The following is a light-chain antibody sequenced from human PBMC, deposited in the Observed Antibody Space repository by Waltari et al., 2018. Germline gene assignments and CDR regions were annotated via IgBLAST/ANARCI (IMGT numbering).Light chain of an antibody. Sequence: QSALTQPASVSASPGQSITIPCTGSSSDIAFAAYVSRYQHLPGKAPKLMIYGVTNRPSGISNRFSGSKSDNTASLTISGLQADDEADYYCSSFTGTIWVFGGGTKLTVL. CDR3: SSFTGTIWV. CDR1: SSDIAFAAY. CDR2: GVT. J-gene: IGLJ3*02. V-gene: IGLV2-14*01.